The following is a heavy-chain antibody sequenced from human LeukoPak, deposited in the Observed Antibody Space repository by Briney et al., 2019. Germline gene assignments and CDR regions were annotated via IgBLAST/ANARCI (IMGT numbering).Heavy chain of an antibody. Sequence: PGGSLRLSCAASGFTFSTYAVNWVRQAPGKGLEWVSTISGSGDSTYYADSVKGRFTISRDNSKDTLYLQMSSVRVDDTAVYYCARVHASMVRGVDRLDYWGQGTLVTVSS. CDR2: ISGSGDST. CDR3: ARVHASMVRGVDRLDY. D-gene: IGHD3-10*01. J-gene: IGHJ4*02. V-gene: IGHV3-23*01. CDR1: GFTFSTYA.